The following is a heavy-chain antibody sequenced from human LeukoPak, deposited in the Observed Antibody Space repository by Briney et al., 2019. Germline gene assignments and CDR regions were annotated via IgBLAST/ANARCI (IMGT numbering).Heavy chain of an antibody. D-gene: IGHD1-26*01. CDR1: GGSLSGSY. Sequence: PSETLSLTCAVYGGSLSGSYWSWIRQPPGKGLEWIGEINHSGSTNYNPSLKSRVTISVDTSKNQFSLKLSSVTAADTAVYYCARVSGSYSQLDYWGQGTLVTVSS. V-gene: IGHV4-34*01. CDR2: INHSGST. CDR3: ARVSGSYSQLDY. J-gene: IGHJ4*02.